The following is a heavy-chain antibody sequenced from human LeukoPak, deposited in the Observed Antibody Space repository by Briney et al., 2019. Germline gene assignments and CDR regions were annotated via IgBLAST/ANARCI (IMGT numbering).Heavy chain of an antibody. J-gene: IGHJ4*02. CDR2: ISSSSSYI. V-gene: IGHV3-21*01. Sequence: GGSLRLSCAASGFTFSSYSMNWVRQAPGKGLEWVSYISSSSSYIYYADSVKGRFTISRDNAKNSLYPQMNSLRAEDTAVYYCARDGDYNCNYFDYWGQGTLVTVSS. CDR3: ARDGDYNCNYFDY. D-gene: IGHD1-20*01. CDR1: GFTFSSYS.